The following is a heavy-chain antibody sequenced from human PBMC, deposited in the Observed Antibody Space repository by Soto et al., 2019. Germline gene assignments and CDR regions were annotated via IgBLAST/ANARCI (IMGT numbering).Heavy chain of an antibody. V-gene: IGHV4-59*04. J-gene: IGHJ4*02. CDR1: SGSISSDY. CDR3: ARGPSGDKVDY. CDR2: IDDGGST. Sequence: PSETLSLTCTVSSGSISSDYWTWIRQPPGKGLEWIGYIDDGGSTYNNPSLTSRVTISVDTSKNQFSLQLRSVSAAHTAVYYCARGPSGDKVDYWGQGTLVTVSS. D-gene: IGHD7-27*01.